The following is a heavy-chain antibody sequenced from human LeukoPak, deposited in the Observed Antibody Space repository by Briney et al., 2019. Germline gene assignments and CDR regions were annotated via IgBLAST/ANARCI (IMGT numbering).Heavy chain of an antibody. CDR1: GFTFSDHY. D-gene: IGHD4-17*01. CDR2: ISSNGETT. CDR3: ARTDDYGDYNPFDY. V-gene: IGHV3-11*04. J-gene: IGHJ4*02. Sequence: PGGSLKLSCTASGFTFSDHYMSWIRQAPGMGLEWISYISSNGETTYYAESVKGRFTISRDNAKNTLYLQMNSLRAEDTAVYYCARTDDYGDYNPFDYWGQGTLVTVSS.